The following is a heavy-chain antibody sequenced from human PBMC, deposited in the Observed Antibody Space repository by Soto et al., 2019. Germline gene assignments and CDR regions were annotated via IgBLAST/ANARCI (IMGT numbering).Heavy chain of an antibody. CDR2: ISSSSSYI. V-gene: IGHV3-21*01. Sequence: EVQLVESGGGLVKPGGSLRLSCAASGFTFSSYSMNWVRQAPGKGLEWVSSISSSSSYIYYADSVKGRFTISRDNTKNSLYLQINSRRAEDTAVYYCARDPDIVVVTAHVRHFDYWVQGTLVTVSS. CDR3: ARDPDIVVVTAHVRHFDY. J-gene: IGHJ4*02. CDR1: GFTFSSYS. D-gene: IGHD2-2*01.